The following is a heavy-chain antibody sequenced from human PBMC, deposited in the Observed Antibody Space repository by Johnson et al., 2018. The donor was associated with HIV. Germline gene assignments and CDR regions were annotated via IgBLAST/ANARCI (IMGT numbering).Heavy chain of an antibody. D-gene: IGHD6-19*01. Sequence: VQLVESGGGLVQPGGSLRLSCAASGFTVSSNYMSWVRQAPGKGLEWVSVIYSGGSTYYADSVKGRSTISRDNSKNTLYLQMNSLRAEDTAVYYCARYSSGWYGAFDIWGQGTMVTVSS. V-gene: IGHV3-66*01. CDR2: IYSGGST. J-gene: IGHJ3*02. CDR3: ARYSSGWYGAFDI. CDR1: GFTVSSNY.